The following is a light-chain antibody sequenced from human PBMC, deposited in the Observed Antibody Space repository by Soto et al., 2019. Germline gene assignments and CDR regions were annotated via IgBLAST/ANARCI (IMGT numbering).Light chain of an antibody. CDR3: QQSYNSLLT. V-gene: IGKV1-39*01. J-gene: IGKJ3*01. Sequence: DIQMTQSPSSLSAFVGDRVTITCRASQSISTYLYWYQQKPGHAPKLLIYDASSLETGVPARFSGSGSGTDFTLTISSLQPEDFATYYCQQSYNSLLTFGRGTKVDIK. CDR2: DAS. CDR1: QSISTY.